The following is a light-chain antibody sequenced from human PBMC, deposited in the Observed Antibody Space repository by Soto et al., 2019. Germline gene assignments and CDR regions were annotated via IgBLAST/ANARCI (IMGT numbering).Light chain of an antibody. J-gene: IGKJ1*01. CDR3: QQYGGPVPWA. V-gene: IGKV3-20*01. Sequence: IVFTHSPGTLSLSPVERATLSCRASQRVSARYLAWYQKKPGQAPRLLIYGASTRAAGIPDRFSGSGSGTDFTLTITRLEPEDFAVYYCQQYGGPVPWAFGQGTKVDIK. CDR2: GAS. CDR1: QRVSARY.